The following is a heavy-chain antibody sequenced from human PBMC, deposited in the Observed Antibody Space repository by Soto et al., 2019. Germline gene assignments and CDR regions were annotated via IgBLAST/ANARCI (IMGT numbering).Heavy chain of an antibody. D-gene: IGHD3-10*01. CDR1: GFTFDDYA. V-gene: IGHV3-43*02. J-gene: IGHJ4*02. Sequence: GGSLRLSCAASGFTFDDYAMHWVRQAPGKGLEWVSLSSGDGGSTYYADSVKGRFTISRDNSKNSLYLQMNRLRTEDTALYYCAKGIALIYGSGSYYYWGQGTLVTVSS. CDR2: SSGDGGST. CDR3: AKGIALIYGSGSYYY.